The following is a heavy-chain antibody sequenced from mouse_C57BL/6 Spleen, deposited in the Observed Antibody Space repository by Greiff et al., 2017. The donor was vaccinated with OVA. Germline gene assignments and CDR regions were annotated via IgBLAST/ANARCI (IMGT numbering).Heavy chain of an antibody. V-gene: IGHV1-69*01. D-gene: IGHD1-1*01. CDR3: ARRLITTVVPGGWYFDV. CDR2: IDPSDSYT. CDR1: GYTFTSYW. J-gene: IGHJ1*03. Sequence: QVQLQQPGAELVMPGASVKLSCKASGYTFTSYWLHWVKQRPGQGLEWIGEIDPSDSYTNYNQKFKGKSTLTVDKSSSTAYMQLSSLTSEDSAVYYCARRLITTVVPGGWYFDVWGTGTTVTVSS.